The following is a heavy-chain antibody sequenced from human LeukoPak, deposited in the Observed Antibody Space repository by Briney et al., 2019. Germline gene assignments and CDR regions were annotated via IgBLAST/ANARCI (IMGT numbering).Heavy chain of an antibody. Sequence: GGSLRLSCVASGFTFSSHSMNWVRQAPGKGLEWVSSISSSSSYIYYADSVKGRFTISRDNAKNSLYLQMDSLRDEDTAVYYCARDPYCSGTSCSLSIYYYYYMDVWGKGTTVTVSS. V-gene: IGHV3-21*01. D-gene: IGHD2-2*01. CDR1: GFTFSSHS. J-gene: IGHJ6*03. CDR3: ARDPYCSGTSCSLSIYYYYYMDV. CDR2: ISSSSSYI.